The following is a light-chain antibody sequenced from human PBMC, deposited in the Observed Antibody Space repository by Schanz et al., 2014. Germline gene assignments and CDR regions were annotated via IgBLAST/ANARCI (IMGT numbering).Light chain of an antibody. J-gene: IGKJ1*01. CDR1: QSVDGY. V-gene: IGKV3-20*01. Sequence: ETVLTQSPGTLSLSPGERATLSCRASQSVDGYLAWYQQKPGQAPRLLIYDVFKRATGIPDRFSGSGSGTDFTLTIGRLEPEDFAVYYCQQYGRSLWTFGQGTKVEIK. CDR2: DVF. CDR3: QQYGRSLWT.